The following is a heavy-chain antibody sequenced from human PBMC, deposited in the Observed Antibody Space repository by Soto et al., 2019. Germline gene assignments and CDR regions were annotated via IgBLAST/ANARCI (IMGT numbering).Heavy chain of an antibody. V-gene: IGHV4-59*08. Sequence: SETLSLTCTVSGGSISSYYWSWIRQPPGKGLEWIGYIYYSGSTNYNPSLKSRVTISVDTSKNQFSLKLSSVTAADTAVYYCATLPYCSGGSCYSHQSYWGQGTLVTVSS. J-gene: IGHJ4*02. CDR2: IYYSGST. CDR3: ATLPYCSGGSCYSHQSY. CDR1: GGSISSYY. D-gene: IGHD2-15*01.